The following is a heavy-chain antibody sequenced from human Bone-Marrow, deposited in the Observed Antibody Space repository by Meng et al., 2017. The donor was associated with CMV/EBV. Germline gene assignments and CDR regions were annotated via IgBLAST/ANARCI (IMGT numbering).Heavy chain of an antibody. CDR3: ARGQTKPLGYLDYLYGMDV. J-gene: IGHJ6*02. CDR2: MNPNSGNT. CDR1: GYTFTSYD. D-gene: IGHD1-14*01. V-gene: IGHV1-8*03. Sequence: ASVKVSCKASGYTFTSYDINWVRQATGQGLEWMGWMNPNSGNTGYAQKFQGRVTITRNTSISTAYMELSSLRSEDTAVYYCARGQTKPLGYLDYLYGMDVWGQGTTVTVSS.